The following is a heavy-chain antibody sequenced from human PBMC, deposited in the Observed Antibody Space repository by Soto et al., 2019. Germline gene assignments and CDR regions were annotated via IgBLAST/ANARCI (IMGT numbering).Heavy chain of an antibody. CDR3: ASSIDP. J-gene: IGHJ5*02. CDR1: GGSISSGGYY. V-gene: IGHV4-31*03. CDR2: IFYSGTT. Sequence: QVQLQESGPGLVKPSQTLSLTCTVSGGSISSGGYYWSWIRQHPGKGLEWIGYIFYSGTTYYNPSLKSCATISVYTSKNQFSLKLSSVSSADTAVYYSASSIDPWGQGPLVTVSS. D-gene: IGHD6-13*01.